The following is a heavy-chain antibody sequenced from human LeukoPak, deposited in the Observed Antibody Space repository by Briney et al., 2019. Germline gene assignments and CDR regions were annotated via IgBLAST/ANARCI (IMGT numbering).Heavy chain of an antibody. V-gene: IGHV3-23*01. J-gene: IGHJ4*02. Sequence: PGGSLRLSCAASGFTFSSYAMSWVRQAPGKGLEWVSTISGSGGSTYYADSVKGRFTISRDNSKNTLYLQMNSLTAEDTAVYYCASAEETYYYGSGSFGIPYWGQGTLVTVSS. CDR1: GFTFSSYA. D-gene: IGHD3-10*01. CDR2: ISGSGGST. CDR3: ASAEETYYYGSGSFGIPY.